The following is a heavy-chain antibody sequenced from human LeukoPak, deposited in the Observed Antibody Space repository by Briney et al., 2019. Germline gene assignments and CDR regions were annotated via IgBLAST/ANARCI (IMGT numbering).Heavy chain of an antibody. CDR1: GFTFSSYA. V-gene: IGHV3-9*01. Sequence: GGSLRLSCAASGFTFSSYAMSWVRQAPGKGLEWVSGINWNSGSIDYADSVKGRFTISRDNAKNSLYLQMNSLRAEDTALYYCAKGITMVRGVILDYWGQGTLVTVSS. D-gene: IGHD3-10*01. CDR3: AKGITMVRGVILDY. CDR2: INWNSGSI. J-gene: IGHJ4*02.